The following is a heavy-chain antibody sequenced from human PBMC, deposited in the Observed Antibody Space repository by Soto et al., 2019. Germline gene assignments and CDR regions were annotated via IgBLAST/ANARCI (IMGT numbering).Heavy chain of an antibody. D-gene: IGHD3-3*01. V-gene: IGHV3-23*01. Sequence: PGGSLRLSCAASGFTFSSYAMSWVRQAPGKGLEWVSAISGSGGSTYYADSVKGRFTISRDNSKNTLYLQMNSLRAEDTAVYYCASPPFRFLNPPVPEVYYYGMDVWGQGTTVTVSS. CDR1: GFTFSSYA. CDR2: ISGSGGST. J-gene: IGHJ6*02. CDR3: ASPPFRFLNPPVPEVYYYGMDV.